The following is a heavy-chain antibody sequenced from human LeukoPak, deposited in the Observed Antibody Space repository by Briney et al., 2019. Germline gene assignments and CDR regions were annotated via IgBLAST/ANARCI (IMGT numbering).Heavy chain of an antibody. CDR2: ISRSCTI. J-gene: IGHJ4*02. D-gene: IGHD5-12*01. CDR1: GFTFSSYS. CDR3: ARPPLRDGHSFDY. Sequence: GGSLRLSCAASGFTFSSYSMNWVRQAPGKGLEWVSYISRSCTIYYADSVKGRFTISRDNAKNSLYLQMNSLRAEDTAVYYCARPPLRDGHSFDYWGQGTLVTVSS. V-gene: IGHV3-48*01.